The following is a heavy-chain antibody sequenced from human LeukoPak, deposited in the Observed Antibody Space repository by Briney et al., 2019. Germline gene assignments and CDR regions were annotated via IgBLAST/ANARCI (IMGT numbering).Heavy chain of an antibody. CDR1: GFTFSSYE. J-gene: IGHJ4*02. CDR3: ARSGGGYYDFWSGYYSYPYYFDY. CDR2: ISSSGSTI. V-gene: IGHV3-48*03. D-gene: IGHD3-3*01. Sequence: PGGSLRLSCAASGFTFSSYEMNWVRQAPGKGLEWVSYISSSGSTIYYADSVKGRFTISRDNANNSLYLQMNSLRAEDTAVYYCARSGGGYYDFWSGYYSYPYYFDYWGQGTLVTVSS.